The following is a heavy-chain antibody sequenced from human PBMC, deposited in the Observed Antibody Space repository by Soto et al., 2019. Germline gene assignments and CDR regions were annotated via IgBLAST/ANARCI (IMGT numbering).Heavy chain of an antibody. Sequence: AASVKVSCKASGYTFTSYDINWVRQATGQGLEWMGWMNPNSGNTGYAQKFQGRVTMTRNTSISTAYMELSSLRSEDTAVYYCASKYYDILTGNYIYHWGQGTLVTVSS. CDR3: ASKYYDILTGNYIYH. V-gene: IGHV1-8*01. D-gene: IGHD3-9*01. CDR2: MNPNSGNT. CDR1: GYTFTSYD. J-gene: IGHJ5*02.